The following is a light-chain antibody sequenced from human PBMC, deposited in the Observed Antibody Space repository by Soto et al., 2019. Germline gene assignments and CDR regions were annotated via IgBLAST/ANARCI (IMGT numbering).Light chain of an antibody. Sequence: IQLTQSPSSLFGSIGHRVTITCRASQSISNDLNWYQQKPGEANALMIYAASSLQSGVPSRLSGSGSGTDLTLTISSLQHEDFATSYCQQSYSTHVWTVGPGTKVEIK. CDR1: QSISND. CDR2: AAS. CDR3: QQSYSTHVWT. V-gene: IGKV1-39*01. J-gene: IGKJ1*01.